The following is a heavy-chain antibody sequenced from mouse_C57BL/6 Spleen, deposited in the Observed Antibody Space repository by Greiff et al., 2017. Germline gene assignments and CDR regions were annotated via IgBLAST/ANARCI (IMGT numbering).Heavy chain of an antibody. CDR3: ARGRGLYWAGWFAD. CDR1: GYSFTGYF. CDR2: INPYNGDT. D-gene: IGHD2-1*01. J-gene: IGHJ3*01. Sequence: VQLQQSGPELVKPGDSVKISCTASGYSFTGYFMNWVMQSHGKSLEWIGRINPYNGDTFYNQKFKGKATLTVDKSSSTAHMELRHLTSEDSAVEYCARGRGLYWAGWFADWGKGTMVTVSA. V-gene: IGHV1-20*01.